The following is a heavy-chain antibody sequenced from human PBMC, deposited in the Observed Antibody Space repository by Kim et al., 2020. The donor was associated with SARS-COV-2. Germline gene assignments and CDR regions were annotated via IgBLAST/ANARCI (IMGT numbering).Heavy chain of an antibody. V-gene: IGHV4-59*09. D-gene: IGHD3-3*01. CDR3: ARGRSIFGVVTAPFDP. Sequence: LQSRVTISVDTTKNQFALKLSSVTAADTAVYYCARGRSIFGVVTAPFDPWGQGTLVTVSS. J-gene: IGHJ5*02.